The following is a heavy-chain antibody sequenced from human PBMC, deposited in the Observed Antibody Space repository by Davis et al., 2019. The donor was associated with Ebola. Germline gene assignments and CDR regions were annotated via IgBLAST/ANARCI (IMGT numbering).Heavy chain of an antibody. CDR1: GYTFTSYG. D-gene: IGHD4-23*01. CDR2: IIPIFGTA. CDR3: ARGGTTVVTHYYYGMDV. V-gene: IGHV1-69*06. Sequence: SVKVSCKASGYTFTSYGISWVRQAPGQGLEWMGRIIPIFGTANYAQKFQGRVTITADKSTSTAYMELSSLRSEDTAVYYCARGGTTVVTHYYYGMDVWGQGTTVTVSS. J-gene: IGHJ6*02.